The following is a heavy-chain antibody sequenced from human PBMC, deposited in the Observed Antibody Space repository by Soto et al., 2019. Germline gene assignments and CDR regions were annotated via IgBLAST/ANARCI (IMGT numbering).Heavy chain of an antibody. CDR3: ARVDTAMVRTFDY. J-gene: IGHJ4*02. CDR2: IYYGGST. V-gene: IGHV4-30-4*01. D-gene: IGHD5-18*01. CDR1: GGSISSGDYY. Sequence: QVQLQESGPGLVKPSQTLSLTCTVSGGSISSGDYYWSWIRQPPGKGLEWIGYIYYGGSTYYNPSLKSRVTISVDTSKNQFSLKLSSVTAADTAVYYCARVDTAMVRTFDYWGQGTLVTVSS.